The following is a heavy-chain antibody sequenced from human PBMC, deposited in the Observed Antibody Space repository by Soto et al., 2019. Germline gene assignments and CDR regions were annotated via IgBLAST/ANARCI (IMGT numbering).Heavy chain of an antibody. CDR2: ISPIIGII. CDR1: GGTFSTYT. Sequence: QVQLVQSGAEVKKPGSSVKVSCKASGGTFSTYTITWVRQAPGQGLEWMGRISPIIGIINYAQKFQGRVTISADKVTGTAYMELTGRRSDDTAVYYCAGDPDSHYNDSHASSDPWGQGTLVTVSS. V-gene: IGHV1-69*08. D-gene: IGHD4-4*01. J-gene: IGHJ5*02. CDR3: AGDPDSHYNDSHASSDP.